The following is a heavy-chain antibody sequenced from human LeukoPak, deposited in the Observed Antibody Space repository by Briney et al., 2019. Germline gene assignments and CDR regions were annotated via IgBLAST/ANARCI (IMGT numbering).Heavy chain of an antibody. CDR2: LWSGATT. D-gene: IGHD1-26*01. V-gene: IGHV4-39*07. J-gene: IGHJ4*02. Sequence: SETLSLTCTVSGASIRSDTYYWAWVRQPPGEGLEWIGSLWSGATTYYNPSLTSRVTIAVDTSKNQFSLILPSVAAADTAVYYCARGRRGNYFQDYWGQGTLVTVSS. CDR1: GASIRSDTYY. CDR3: ARGRRGNYFQDY.